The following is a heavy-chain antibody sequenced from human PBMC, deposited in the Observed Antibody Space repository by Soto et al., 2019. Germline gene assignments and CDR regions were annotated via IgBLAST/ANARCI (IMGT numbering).Heavy chain of an antibody. J-gene: IGHJ6*02. CDR3: AREGCSGGSCYKDYYYYGMDV. D-gene: IGHD2-15*01. CDR1: GGTFSSYA. CDR2: IIPIFGTA. Sequence: QVQLVQSGAEVKKPGSSVKVSCKASGGTFSSYAISWVRQAPGQGLEWMGGIIPIFGTANYAQKFQGRVTITADESTSTAYMELSSLRSEGTAVYYCAREGCSGGSCYKDYYYYGMDVWGQGTTVTVSS. V-gene: IGHV1-69*01.